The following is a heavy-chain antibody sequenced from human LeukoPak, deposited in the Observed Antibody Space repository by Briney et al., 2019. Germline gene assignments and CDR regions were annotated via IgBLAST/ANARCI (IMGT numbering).Heavy chain of an antibody. CDR3: ARGTAVTKNLDY. V-gene: IGHV1-69*13. CDR2: IIPIFGTA. CDR1: GGTFSSYA. Sequence: ASVKVSCKASGGTFSSYAISWVRQAPGQGLEWMGGIIPIFGTANYAQKFQGRVTITADESTSTAYMELSSLRSEDTAVYYCARGTAVTKNLDYWGQGTLVTVSS. D-gene: IGHD4-17*01. J-gene: IGHJ4*02.